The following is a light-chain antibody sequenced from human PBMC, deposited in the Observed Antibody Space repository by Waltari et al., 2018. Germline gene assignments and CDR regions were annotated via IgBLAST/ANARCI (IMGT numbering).Light chain of an antibody. CDR2: EVS. J-gene: IGLJ1*01. V-gene: IGLV2-14*01. CDR1: ISDIGRYNF. CDR3: CSYTSTSTYV. Sequence: QSALTQPASVSGSPGQSIAISCTGSISDIGRYNFVSWYQHHPGTAPKLIIYEVSKRPSGVSLRFSGSKSGSTASLTISGLQAEDETTYYCCSYTSTSTYVFGNGTKVAVL.